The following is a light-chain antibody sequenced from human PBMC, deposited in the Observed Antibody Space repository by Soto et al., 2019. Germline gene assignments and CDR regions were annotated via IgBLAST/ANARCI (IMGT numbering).Light chain of an antibody. J-gene: IGKJ4*01. V-gene: IGKV3-15*01. Sequence: EIVMTQSPATLSVSPGERATLSCRASQSVSSNLAWYQQKPGQAPRLLIYGASSRATGIPGRFSGSGSGTDCTLTISSLQSEDFAVYCCQQYNNWPPLTFGGGTKVEIK. CDR3: QQYNNWPPLT. CDR2: GAS. CDR1: QSVSSN.